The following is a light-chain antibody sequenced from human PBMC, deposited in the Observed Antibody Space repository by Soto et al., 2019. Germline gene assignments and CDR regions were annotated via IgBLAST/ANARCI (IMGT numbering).Light chain of an antibody. V-gene: IGKV3-15*01. CDR3: QQNNNWPPHI. CDR2: GAS. CDR1: LSVSSK. J-gene: IGKJ5*01. Sequence: VVIPGCAARLAVCLGERGTLCCRASLSVSSKLAWYQQKAGQAPRLLIYGASTRATGIPARFSGSGSGTEFTLTISSLQSEDFAVYYCQQNNNWPPHIVGQGTRLEIK.